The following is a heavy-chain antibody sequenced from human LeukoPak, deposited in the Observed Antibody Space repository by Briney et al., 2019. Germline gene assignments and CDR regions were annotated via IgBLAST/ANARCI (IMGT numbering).Heavy chain of an antibody. V-gene: IGHV4-38-2*01. D-gene: IGHD5-12*01. CDR1: GYSISSGYY. Sequence: SETLSLTCAVSGYSISSGYYWGWIQQPPGKGLEWIGSIYHSGSTYYNPSLKSRVTISVDTSKNQFSLKLSSVTAADTAVYYCARQGGYSGYDDPHYYYYMDVWGKGTTVTVSS. CDR3: ARQGGYSGYDDPHYYYYMDV. CDR2: IYHSGST. J-gene: IGHJ6*03.